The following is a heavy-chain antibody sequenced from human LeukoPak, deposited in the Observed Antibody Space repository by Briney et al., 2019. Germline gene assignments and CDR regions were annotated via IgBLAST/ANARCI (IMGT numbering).Heavy chain of an antibody. CDR2: ISSSSSTI. CDR3: ATNSGSSWCLGAFDI. D-gene: IGHD6-13*01. Sequence: GGSLRLSCAASGFTFSSYSMNWVRQAPGKGLEWVSYISSSSSTIYYADSVKGRFTISRDNAKNSLYLQMNSLRAEDTAVYYCATNSGSSWCLGAFDIWGQGTMVTVSS. V-gene: IGHV3-48*01. CDR1: GFTFSSYS. J-gene: IGHJ3*02.